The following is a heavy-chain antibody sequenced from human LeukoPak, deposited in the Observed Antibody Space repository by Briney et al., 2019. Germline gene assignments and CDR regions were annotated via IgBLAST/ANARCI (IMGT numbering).Heavy chain of an antibody. CDR3: AREDTAMVTFSYYYYYGMDV. D-gene: IGHD5-18*01. Sequence: GRSLRLSCAASGFTFSSYAMHWVRQAPGKGLEWVAVLSYDGSIKYYADSVNGRFTISSDNSKNTLYLQMNSLRAEDTAVYYCAREDTAMVTFSYYYYYGMDVWGQGTTVTVSS. CDR2: LSYDGSIK. CDR1: GFTFSSYA. J-gene: IGHJ6*02. V-gene: IGHV3-30-3*01.